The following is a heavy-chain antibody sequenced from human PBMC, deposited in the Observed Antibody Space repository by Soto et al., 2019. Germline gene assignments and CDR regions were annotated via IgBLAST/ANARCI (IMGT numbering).Heavy chain of an antibody. Sequence: SHTLSLTCTVPRGSLSRSYWTWIRQPPGKGLEWIAYIYYSGFTSYNPSLKSRVTISLDMSKNQLSLNLTSVTAADTAVYYCARRYPFYDILTGSQLGAFDILGQGTMVT. D-gene: IGHD3-9*01. V-gene: IGHV4-59*01. CDR2: IYYSGFT. CDR3: ARRYPFYDILTGSQLGAFDI. J-gene: IGHJ3*02. CDR1: RGSLSRSY.